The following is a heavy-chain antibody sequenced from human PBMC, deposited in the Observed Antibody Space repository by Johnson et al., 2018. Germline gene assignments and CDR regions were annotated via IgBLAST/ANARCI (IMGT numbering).Heavy chain of an antibody. V-gene: IGHV3-7*01. D-gene: IGHD3-3*01. CDR2: IKQDGSEK. Sequence: VQLVESGGGLVQPGGSLRLSCAASGFTFSSYWMSWVRQAPGKGLEWVANIKQDGSEKYYVDSVKGRFTISRDNAKNSLYMQLNSLRAEDTAVYYCAGVTYYDFWSGYYYYYYYMDVWGKGTTVTVSS. CDR1: GFTFSSYW. J-gene: IGHJ6*03. CDR3: AGVTYYDFWSGYYYYYYYMDV.